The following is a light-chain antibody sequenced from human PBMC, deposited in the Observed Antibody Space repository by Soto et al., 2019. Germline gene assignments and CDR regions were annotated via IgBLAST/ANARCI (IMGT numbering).Light chain of an antibody. CDR1: SSDVGGYNY. CDR3: SSYTSDVV. Sequence: QSALTQPASVSGSPGQSITISCTGTSSDVGGYNYVSWYQQHPGKAPKLMIYDVRNRPSGVSNRFSGSKSGNTASLTISGLQAEDEADYYCSSYTSDVVFGGGTKLTVL. J-gene: IGLJ2*01. CDR2: DVR. V-gene: IGLV2-14*01.